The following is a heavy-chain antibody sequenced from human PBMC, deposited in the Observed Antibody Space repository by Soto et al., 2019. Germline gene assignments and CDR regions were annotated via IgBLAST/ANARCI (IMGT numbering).Heavy chain of an antibody. CDR3: ARGDDNSGYYYAFGY. J-gene: IGHJ4*02. CDR1: LVTFSSYD. Sequence: GGSLRLSCEASLVTFSSYDMNWFRQAPGKGLEWLSYISGSGRTVYYADSVKGRFTISRDSAKKSLFLQMDSLRAEDTALYYCARGDDNSGYYYAFGYWGQGTPVTVSS. V-gene: IGHV3-48*03. CDR2: ISGSGRTV. D-gene: IGHD3-22*01.